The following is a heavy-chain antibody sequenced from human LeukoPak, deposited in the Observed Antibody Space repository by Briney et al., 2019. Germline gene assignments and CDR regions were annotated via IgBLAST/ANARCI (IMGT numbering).Heavy chain of an antibody. D-gene: IGHD4-17*01. J-gene: IGHJ4*02. CDR2: INPRSGGT. V-gene: IGHV1-2*02. CDR1: GYSFIDYY. CDR3: ARGDYGDSFDY. Sequence: ASVKVSCKASGYSFIDYYMHWVRQAPGQGPEWMGWINPRSGGTTYAQKFHGRVTMTRDTSITTAYMELTRLTSYDTAVYYCARGDYGDSFDYWGQGTLVTVSS.